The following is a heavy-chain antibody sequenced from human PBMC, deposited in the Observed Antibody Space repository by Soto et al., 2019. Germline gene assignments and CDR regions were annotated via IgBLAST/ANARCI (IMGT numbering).Heavy chain of an antibody. CDR1: GFTFSSYA. J-gene: IGHJ6*02. D-gene: IGHD3-9*01. CDR2: ISGSGGST. CDR3: AKDLSIDDILTGYYSRGMDV. V-gene: IGHV3-23*01. Sequence: GGSLRLSCVASGFTFSSYAMSWVRQAPGKGLEWVSAISGSGGSTYYADSVKGRFTISRDNSKSTLYLQMNSLRAEDTAVYYCAKDLSIDDILTGYYSRGMDVWGQGTTVTVSS.